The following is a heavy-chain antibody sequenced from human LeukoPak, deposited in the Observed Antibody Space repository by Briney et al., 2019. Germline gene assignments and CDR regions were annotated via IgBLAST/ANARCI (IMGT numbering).Heavy chain of an antibody. J-gene: IGHJ4*02. V-gene: IGHV3-66*01. CDR3: ARSPDYADYLFDY. D-gene: IGHD4-17*01. Sequence: GGSLRPSCAASGFTVSSNYMSWVRQAPGKGLEWVSVIYSGGDTYYADSVKGRFTISRDNSKNTLYLQMNSLRAEDTAVYYCARSPDYADYLFDYWGQGTLVTVSS. CDR1: GFTVSSNY. CDR2: IYSGGDT.